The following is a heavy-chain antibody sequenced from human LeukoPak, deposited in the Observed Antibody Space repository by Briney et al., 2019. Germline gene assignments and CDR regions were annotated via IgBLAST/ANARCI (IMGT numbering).Heavy chain of an antibody. Sequence: ASVKVSCKASGYTFTSYGISWVRQAPGQGLEWMGGIIPIFDTAKYAQKFQGRVTITADESTSTAYMELSSLRSEDSAVYYCAREPRYSDYDRVLDYWGQGTLVTVSS. CDR2: IIPIFDTA. CDR3: AREPRYSDYDRVLDY. J-gene: IGHJ4*02. D-gene: IGHD5-12*01. V-gene: IGHV1-69*13. CDR1: GYTFTSYG.